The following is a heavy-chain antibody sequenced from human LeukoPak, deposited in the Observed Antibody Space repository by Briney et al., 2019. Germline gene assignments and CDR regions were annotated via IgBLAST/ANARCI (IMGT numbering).Heavy chain of an antibody. Sequence: ASVKVSYKASGGSLSSFALNWVRQTPGQGLEWMGGIIPIFGSTNYAQKFQVRVTITADESTNTAYMELSSLRSEDTGVYYCARVMVVAGNGGYFLYWGQGTLVTVSS. CDR3: ARVMVVAGNGGYFLY. J-gene: IGHJ1*01. V-gene: IGHV1-69*13. CDR2: IIPIFGST. D-gene: IGHD2-15*01. CDR1: GGSLSSFA.